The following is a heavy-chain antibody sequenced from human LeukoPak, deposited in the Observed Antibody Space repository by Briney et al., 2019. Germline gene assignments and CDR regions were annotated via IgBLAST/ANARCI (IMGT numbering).Heavy chain of an antibody. J-gene: IGHJ4*02. Sequence: ASVKVSCKASGYTFTSYYMHWVRQAPGQGLEWMGIINPSGGSTSYAQKFQGRVTMTRDTSASTVYMELSSLKSEDMAVYYCARGVYGDFYFDFWGQGTLVTVSS. D-gene: IGHD4-17*01. CDR3: ARGVYGDFYFDF. CDR1: GYTFTSYY. CDR2: INPSGGST. V-gene: IGHV1-46*01.